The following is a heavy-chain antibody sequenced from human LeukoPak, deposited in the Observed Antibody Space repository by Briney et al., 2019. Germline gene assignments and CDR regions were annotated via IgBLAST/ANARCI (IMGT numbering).Heavy chain of an antibody. CDR1: GGSVSSYY. J-gene: IGHJ4*02. CDR2: IYYSGST. V-gene: IGHV4-59*08. D-gene: IGHD1-26*01. CDR3: ATFDVGASNFDY. Sequence: PSETLSLTCTVSGGSVSSYYWSWIRQPPGKGLEWIGYIYYSGSTNYNPSLKSRVTISVDTSKSQFSLKPSSVTAADTAVYYCATFDVGASNFDYWGQGTLVTVSS.